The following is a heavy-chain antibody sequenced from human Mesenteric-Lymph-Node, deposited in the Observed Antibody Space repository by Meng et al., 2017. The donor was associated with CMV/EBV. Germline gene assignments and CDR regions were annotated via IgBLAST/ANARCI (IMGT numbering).Heavy chain of an antibody. CDR3: ARDSGDRPVVTPEDSSFDI. CDR2: ISSSGDTI. J-gene: IGHJ3*02. V-gene: IGHV3-48*03. CDR1: GFTFSSYE. Sequence: GGSLRLSCVASGFTFSSYEMNRVRQAPGKGLEWVSYISSSGDTIRYADSVRGRLIISRDNARNSVYLQMTSLRAEDTAVYFCARDSGDRPVVTPEDSSFDIWGQGTMVTVSS. D-gene: IGHD4-23*01.